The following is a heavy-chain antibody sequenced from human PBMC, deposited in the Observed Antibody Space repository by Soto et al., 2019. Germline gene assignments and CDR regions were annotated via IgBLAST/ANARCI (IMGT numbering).Heavy chain of an antibody. CDR1: GCSISSGCYY. D-gene: IGHD5-12*01. CDR2: IYYSGST. CDR3: ARGVIVATIRYYFDY. Sequence: PSETLSLTCTVSGCSISSGCYYWSWIRQHPGKGLEWIGYIYYSGSTYYNPSLKSRVTISVDTSKNQFSLKLSSVTAADTAVYYCARGVIVATIRYYFDYWGQGTLVTVSS. J-gene: IGHJ4*02. V-gene: IGHV4-31*03.